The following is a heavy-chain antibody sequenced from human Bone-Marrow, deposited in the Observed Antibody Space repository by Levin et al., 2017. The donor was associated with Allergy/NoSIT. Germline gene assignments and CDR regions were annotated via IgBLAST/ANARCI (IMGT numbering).Heavy chain of an antibody. CDR3: ARDAVGEGLDPVPFAL. J-gene: IGHJ1*01. D-gene: IGHD2-15*01. V-gene: IGHV1-2*02. CDR2: INPNTGGT. CDR1: GYTLTGFY. Sequence: ASVKVSCKASGYTLTGFYHHWVRQAPGQGLEWMGWINPNTGGTNYAQNFQGRVTMTWDTSSNTAYMQLRQVRSDDTAVYYCARDAVGEGLDPVPFALWGQGTLVTVSS.